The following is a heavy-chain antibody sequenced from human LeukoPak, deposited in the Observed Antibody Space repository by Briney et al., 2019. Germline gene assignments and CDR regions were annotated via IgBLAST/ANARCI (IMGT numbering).Heavy chain of an antibody. V-gene: IGHV3-23*01. CDR2: ISGSGGST. J-gene: IGHJ6*02. D-gene: IGHD3-3*01. Sequence: PGGSLRLSCAASGFTFSSYAMSWVRQTPGKGLEWVSAISGSGGSTYYADSVKSRFTIPRDNSKNTLFLQMNSLRAEDTAPYYCAKSVAIYFYYGLDVWGQGTTVAVSS. CDR1: GFTFSSYA. CDR3: AKSVAIYFYYGLDV.